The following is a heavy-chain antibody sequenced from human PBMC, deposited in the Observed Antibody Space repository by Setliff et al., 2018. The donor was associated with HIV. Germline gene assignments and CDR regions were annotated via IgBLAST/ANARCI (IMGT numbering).Heavy chain of an antibody. CDR1: AGSIRSSTYY. CDR2: TYYRGST. J-gene: IGHJ4*02. Sequence: PSETLSLTCTVSAGSIRSSTYYWAWIRQPPGKGLEWIGTTYYRGSTYYNPSLKSRATISVDMSKNQFSLRLSSVTAADTAVYYCIIAYSSGWLAPMGFDSWGQGTLVTVSS. CDR3: IIAYSSGWLAPMGFDS. D-gene: IGHD6-19*01. V-gene: IGHV4-39*01.